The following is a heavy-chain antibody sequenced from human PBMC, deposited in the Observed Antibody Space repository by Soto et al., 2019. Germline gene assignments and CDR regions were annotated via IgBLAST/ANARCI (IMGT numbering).Heavy chain of an antibody. J-gene: IGHJ6*02. CDR2: IWYDGSNK. Sequence: QVQLVESGGGVVQPGRSLRLSCAASGFTFSSYGMHWVRQAPGKGLEWVAVIWYDGSNKYYADSVKGRFTISRDNSKNTLYLKMNSLRAEDTAVYYCARDEVTGTMGYYGMDVWGQGTTVTVSS. D-gene: IGHD1-1*01. V-gene: IGHV3-33*01. CDR3: ARDEVTGTMGYYGMDV. CDR1: GFTFSSYG.